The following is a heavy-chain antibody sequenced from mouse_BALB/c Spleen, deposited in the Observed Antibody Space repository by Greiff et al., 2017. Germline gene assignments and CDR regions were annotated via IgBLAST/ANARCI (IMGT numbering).Heavy chain of an antibody. D-gene: IGHD1-1*01. J-gene: IGHJ1*01. V-gene: IGHV5-4*02. CDR2: ISDGGSYT. CDR3: ARGEDYYGSRAYWYFDV. Sequence: EVKLVESGGGLVKPGGSLKLSCAASGFTFSDYYMYWVRQTPEKRLEWVATISDGGSYTYYPDSVKGRFTISRDNAKNNLYLQMSSLKSEDTAMYYCARGEDYYGSRAYWYFDVWGAGTTVTVSS. CDR1: GFTFSDYY.